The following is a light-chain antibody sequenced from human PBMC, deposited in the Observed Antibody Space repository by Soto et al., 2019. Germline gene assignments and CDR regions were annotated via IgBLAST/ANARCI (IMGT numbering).Light chain of an antibody. CDR1: SSNIGAGYD. V-gene: IGLV1-40*01. CDR2: GNS. CDR3: QSYDSSLSGSWV. Sequence: QSVLTQPPSVSGAPGQRVTISCTGSSSNIGAGYDVHWYQQLPGTAPKVLIYGNSNRPSGVPDRFSGSKSGTSASLAITGLQAEDEADYYGQSYDSSLSGSWVFGGGTKLTVL. J-gene: IGLJ3*02.